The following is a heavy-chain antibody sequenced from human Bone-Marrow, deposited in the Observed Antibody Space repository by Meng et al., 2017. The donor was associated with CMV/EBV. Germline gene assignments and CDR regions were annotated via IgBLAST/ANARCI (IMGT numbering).Heavy chain of an antibody. Sequence: GESLKISCAASGFTFSSYGMHWVRQAPGKGLEWVAVIWYDGSNKYYADSVKGRFTISRDNSKNTLCLQMNSLRAEDTAVYYCAKNGRYCSSTSCFDTQYYFDYWGQGTLVTVSS. V-gene: IGHV3-33*06. D-gene: IGHD2-2*01. J-gene: IGHJ4*02. CDR2: IWYDGSNK. CDR1: GFTFSSYG. CDR3: AKNGRYCSSTSCFDTQYYFDY.